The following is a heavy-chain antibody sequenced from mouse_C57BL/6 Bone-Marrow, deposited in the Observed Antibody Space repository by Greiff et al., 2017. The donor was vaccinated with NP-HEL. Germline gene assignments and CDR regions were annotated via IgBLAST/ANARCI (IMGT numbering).Heavy chain of an antibody. CDR3: AKENYYGTPGDY. CDR2: IYPRSGNT. J-gene: IGHJ2*01. D-gene: IGHD1-1*01. CDR1: GYTFTSYG. Sequence: ESGAELARPGASVKLSCKASGYTFTSYGISWVKQRTGQGLEWIGEIYPRSGNTYYNEKFKGKATLTADKSSSTAYMELRSLTSEDSAVYFCAKENYYGTPGDYWGQGTTLTVSS. V-gene: IGHV1-81*01.